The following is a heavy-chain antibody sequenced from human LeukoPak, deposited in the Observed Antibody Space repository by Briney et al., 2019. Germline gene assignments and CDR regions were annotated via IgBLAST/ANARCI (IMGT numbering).Heavy chain of an antibody. V-gene: IGHV3-48*01. Sequence: GGSLRLSCAASEFTFSSYSMNWVRQAPGKGLEWVSYITNSGNSKSYADSVKGRFTISRDNTKNSLYLQMNGLRAEDTAVYYCAKGRLTVATDFDYWGQGTLVTVSS. CDR1: EFTFSSYS. J-gene: IGHJ4*02. CDR2: ITNSGNSK. CDR3: AKGRLTVATDFDY. D-gene: IGHD5-12*01.